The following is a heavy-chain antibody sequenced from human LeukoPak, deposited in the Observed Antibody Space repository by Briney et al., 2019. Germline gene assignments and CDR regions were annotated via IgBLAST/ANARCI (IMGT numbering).Heavy chain of an antibody. CDR2: ISAYNGNT. Sequence: ASVKVSCKASGYTFTSYGISWVRQAPGQGLEWMGWISAYNGNTNYAQKLQDRVTMTTDTSTSTAYMELRSLRSDDTAVYYCARDGYCSSTSCYTGSYYYYGMDVWGQGTTVTVSS. CDR3: ARDGYCSSTSCYTGSYYYYGMDV. CDR1: GYTFTSYG. J-gene: IGHJ6*02. D-gene: IGHD2-2*02. V-gene: IGHV1-18*01.